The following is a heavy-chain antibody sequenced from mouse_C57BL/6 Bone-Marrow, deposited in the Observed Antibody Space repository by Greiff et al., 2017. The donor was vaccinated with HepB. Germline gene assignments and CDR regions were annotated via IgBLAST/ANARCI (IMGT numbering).Heavy chain of an antibody. J-gene: IGHJ1*03. D-gene: IGHD1-1*01. V-gene: IGHV3-6*01. CDR2: ISYDGSN. CDR3: ARRIYYYGSGYFDV. CDR1: GYSITSGYY. Sequence: ESGPGLVKPSQSLSLTCSVTGYSITSGYYWNWIRQFPGNKLEWMGYISYDGSNNYNPSLKNRISITRDTSKNQFFLKLNSVTTEDTATYYCARRIYYYGSGYFDVWGTGTTVTVSS.